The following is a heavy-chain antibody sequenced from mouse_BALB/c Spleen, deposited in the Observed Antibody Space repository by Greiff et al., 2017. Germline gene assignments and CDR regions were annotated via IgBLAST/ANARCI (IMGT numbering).Heavy chain of an antibody. CDR1: GFTFSSYA. Sequence: EVHLVESGGGLVKPGGSLKLSCAASGFTFSSYAMSWVRQSPEKRLEWVAEISSGGSYTYYPDTVTGRFTISRDNAKNTLYLEMSSLRSEDTAMYYCARDGYYAWFAYWGQGTLVTVSA. CDR3: ARDGYYAWFAY. D-gene: IGHD2-3*01. J-gene: IGHJ3*01. V-gene: IGHV5-9-4*01. CDR2: ISSGGSYT.